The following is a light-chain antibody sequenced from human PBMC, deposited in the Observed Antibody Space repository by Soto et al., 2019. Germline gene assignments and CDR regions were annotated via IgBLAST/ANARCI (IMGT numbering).Light chain of an antibody. V-gene: IGKV3-20*01. Sequence: ETVMTQSPATLSVSPGDRATLSCRASQSVSSSYLAWYQQKPGQASRLLIYGASRRATGIPDRFTGSGSGTDFTLTISRLEPQDFAVYYCPQSGSSPLWTFGQGTKV. CDR3: PQSGSSPLWT. CDR2: GAS. J-gene: IGKJ1*01. CDR1: QSVSSSY.